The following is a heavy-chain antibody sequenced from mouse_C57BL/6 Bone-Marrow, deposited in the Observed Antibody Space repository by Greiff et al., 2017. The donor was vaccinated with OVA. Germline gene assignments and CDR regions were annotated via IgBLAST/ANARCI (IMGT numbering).Heavy chain of an antibody. Sequence: QVQLKESGPELVKPGASVKLSCKASGYTFTSYDINWVKQRPGQGLEWIGWIYPRDGSTKYNEKFKGKATLTVDTSSSTAYMELHSLTSEDSAVYFCARGWDYCGDTRYYFDYGDRGNALTVTS. V-gene: IGHV1-85*01. CDR2: IYPRDGST. D-gene: IGHD1-1*01. J-gene: IGHJ2*01. CDR1: GYTFTSYD. CDR3: ARGWDYCGDTRYYFDY.